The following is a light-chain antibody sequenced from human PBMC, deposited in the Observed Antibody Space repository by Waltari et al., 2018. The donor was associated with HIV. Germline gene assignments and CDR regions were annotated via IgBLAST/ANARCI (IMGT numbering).Light chain of an antibody. J-gene: IGLJ3*02. CDR2: SNN. CDR3: AAWDDSLNGWV. Sequence: QSVLTPPPSASGTPGQRVTLPCSGSSPNIGSNTVNWYQQLPGTAPKLLIYSNNQRPSGVPDRFSGSKSGTSASLAISGLQSEDEADYYCAAWDDSLNGWVFGGGTKLTVL. V-gene: IGLV1-44*01. CDR1: SPNIGSNT.